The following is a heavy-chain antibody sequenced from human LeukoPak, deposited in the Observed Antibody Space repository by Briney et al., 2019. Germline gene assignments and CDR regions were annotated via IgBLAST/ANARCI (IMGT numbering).Heavy chain of an antibody. CDR3: ARDGEYTDYLHNWFDP. D-gene: IGHD3-10*01. J-gene: IGHJ5*02. Sequence: GGSLRLSCALSVFTFHTYSMQWVPGSPGKGVEWVSSISSSSRHIHYADRERRRFPLSRDNAKNSLYLQMNSLRAEDTAVYYCARDGEYTDYLHNWFDPWGQGTLVTVSA. V-gene: IGHV3-21*01. CDR2: ISSSSRHI. CDR1: VFTFHTYS.